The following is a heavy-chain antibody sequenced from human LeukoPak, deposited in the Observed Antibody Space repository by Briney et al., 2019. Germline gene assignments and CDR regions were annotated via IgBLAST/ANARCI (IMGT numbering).Heavy chain of an antibody. CDR2: IYYSGNT. CDR3: ARAQGNGLIDF. D-gene: IGHD3/OR15-3a*01. Sequence: SETLSLTCTVSGYSISSGYYWGWIRQPPGKGLEWIGSIYYSGNTYYNPSLKSRVTISLDTSRNQFPLRLSSVTAADTADYYCARAQGNGLIDFWGQGTLVTVSS. CDR1: GYSISSGYY. J-gene: IGHJ4*02. V-gene: IGHV4-38-2*02.